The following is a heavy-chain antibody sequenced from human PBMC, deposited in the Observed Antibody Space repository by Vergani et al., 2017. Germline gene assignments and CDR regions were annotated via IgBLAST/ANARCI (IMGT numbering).Heavy chain of an antibody. V-gene: IGHV4-59*01. J-gene: IGHJ3*02. CDR1: GGSISSYY. Sequence: QVQLQESGPGLVKPSETLSLTCTVSGGSISSYYWSWIRQPPGKGLEWIGYIYYSGSTNYNPSLKSRGTISVDTSKNQFSLKLSSVTAAYTAVYYCARNPYCGGDCYSDAFDSWGQGTMVTVSS. CDR2: IYYSGST. D-gene: IGHD2-21*02. CDR3: ARNPYCGGDCYSDAFDS.